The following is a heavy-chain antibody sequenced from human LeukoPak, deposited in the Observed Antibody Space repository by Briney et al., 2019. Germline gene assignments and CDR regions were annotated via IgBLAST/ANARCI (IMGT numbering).Heavy chain of an antibody. J-gene: IGHJ5*02. D-gene: IGHD5-24*01. CDR1: GGSISSHS. CDR2: IYDSGST. V-gene: IGHV4-59*11. Sequence: SETLSLTCTVSGGSISSHSWNWIRQPPGKGLEWIAYIYDSGSTNYNPALKSRVTISVDTSKNQFSLKLNSVTAADTAMYYCARDNSVRDEAWWFNPWGQGTLVTVSS. CDR3: ARDNSVRDEAWWFNP.